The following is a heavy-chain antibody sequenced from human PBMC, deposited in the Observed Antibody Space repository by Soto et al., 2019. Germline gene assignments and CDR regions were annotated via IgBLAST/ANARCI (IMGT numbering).Heavy chain of an antibody. CDR3: AKDRVVVVTTFAYDY. J-gene: IGHJ4*02. D-gene: IGHD2-21*02. CDR2: ISYDGSNK. CDR1: GFTFSSYG. V-gene: IGHV3-30*18. Sequence: QVQLVESGGGVVQPGRSLRLSCAASGFTFSSYGMHWVRQAPGKGLEWVAVISYDGSNKYYADSVKGRFTISRDNSKKALYLQMNSLRAEDTAVYYCAKDRVVVVTTFAYDYWGQGTLVTVSS.